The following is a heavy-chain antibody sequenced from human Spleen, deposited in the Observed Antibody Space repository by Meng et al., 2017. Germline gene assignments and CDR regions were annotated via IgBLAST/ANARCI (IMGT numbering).Heavy chain of an antibody. V-gene: IGHV4-59*01. CDR1: GGSISSYY. J-gene: IGHJ4*02. D-gene: IGHD1-26*01. Sequence: SETLSLTCTVSGGSISSYYWTWIRQPPGKGLEWIGYIYYSGSTNYNPSLKSRVTISVDTSKNQSSLKLSSVAAADTAVYYCARAPIVGAYPTHLDYWGQGTLVTVSS. CDR3: ARAPIVGAYPTHLDY. CDR2: IYYSGST.